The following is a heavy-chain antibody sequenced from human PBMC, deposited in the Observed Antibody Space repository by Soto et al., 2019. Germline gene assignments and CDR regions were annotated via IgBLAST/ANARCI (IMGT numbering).Heavy chain of an antibody. Sequence: LSLTCTVSGGSISSFYWSWIRQPPGKGLEWIGYIYYSGRTNYNPSLKRRVTISVDTSKNQFSLKLSSVTAADTAVYYCARGYCSSTICYIWDNWFDPWGQGTLVTVSS. CDR1: GGSISSFY. J-gene: IGHJ5*02. V-gene: IGHV4-59*01. CDR3: ARGYCSSTICYIWDNWFDP. D-gene: IGHD2-2*02. CDR2: IYYSGRT.